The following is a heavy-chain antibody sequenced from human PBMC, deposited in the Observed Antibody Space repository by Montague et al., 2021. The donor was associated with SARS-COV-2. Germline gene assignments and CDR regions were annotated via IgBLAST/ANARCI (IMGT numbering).Heavy chain of an antibody. J-gene: IGHJ4*02. V-gene: IGHV4-39*01. D-gene: IGHD6-19*01. CDR2: IYEGDTT. CDR1: GGSISSTTFY. Sequence: SETLSLTCTVSGGSISSTTFYWGWIRQPPGKGLEWIGCIYEGDTTYYNPSLKSRVTISLDTPNNQFSLKTTSLIVADTAVYYCVTLGKTAVACQFDYWGQGTLVTVSS. CDR3: VTLGKTAVACQFDY.